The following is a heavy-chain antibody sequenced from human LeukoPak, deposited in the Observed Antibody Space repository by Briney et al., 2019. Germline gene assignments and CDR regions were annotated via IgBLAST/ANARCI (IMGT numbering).Heavy chain of an antibody. CDR1: GYTFTSYD. CDR2: INPSGGST. D-gene: IGHD3-9*01. Sequence: ASVKVSCKASGYTFTSYDINWVRQAPGQGLEWMGIINPSGGSTSYAQKFQGRVTMTRDTSTSTFYMEVSSLRSEDTAVYYCARDPDILTGYPLYSFDYWGLGTLVTVSS. J-gene: IGHJ4*02. V-gene: IGHV1-46*01. CDR3: ARDPDILTGYPLYSFDY.